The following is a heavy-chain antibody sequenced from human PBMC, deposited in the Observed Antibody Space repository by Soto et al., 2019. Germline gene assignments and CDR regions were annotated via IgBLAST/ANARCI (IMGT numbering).Heavy chain of an antibody. J-gene: IGHJ4*02. CDR2: IIPIFGTA. Sequence: QVQLVQSGAEVKKPGSSVKVSCKASGGTFSSYAISWVRQAPGQGLEWMGGIIPIFGTANYAQKFQGRVTINADESTSTAYMELSSLRSEDTAVYYCARERGAAPTIQAYYFDYWGQGTLVTVSA. D-gene: IGHD5-18*01. CDR3: ARERGAAPTIQAYYFDY. CDR1: GGTFSSYA. V-gene: IGHV1-69*12.